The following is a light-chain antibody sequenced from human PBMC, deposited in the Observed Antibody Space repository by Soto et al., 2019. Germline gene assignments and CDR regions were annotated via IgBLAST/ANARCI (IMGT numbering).Light chain of an antibody. J-gene: IGLJ1*01. V-gene: IGLV2-14*01. CDR1: SSDGGAYNY. CDR3: SSYTSSSTLYV. CDR2: EVS. Sequence: QPVLTQPASVSGSPGQSITISCTGTSSDGGAYNYVSWYQQHPGKAPKLMIYEVSNRPSGVSNRFSGSKSGNTASLTISGLQAEDEADYYCSSYTSSSTLYVFGTGTKVTVL.